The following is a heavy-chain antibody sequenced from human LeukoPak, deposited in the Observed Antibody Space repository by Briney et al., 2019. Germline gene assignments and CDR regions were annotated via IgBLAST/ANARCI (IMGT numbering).Heavy chain of an antibody. V-gene: IGHV4-59*01. Sequence: KPSETLSLTCTVSGGSISSSYWSWIRQPPGKGLEWIGYIYYTGSTSYNPSLKSRVTMSLDTSKNQFSLKLSSVTAADTAVYYCARGATAWVHFDYWGQGTLVTVSS. D-gene: IGHD1-26*01. CDR1: GGSISSSY. CDR3: ARGATAWVHFDY. J-gene: IGHJ4*02. CDR2: IYYTGST.